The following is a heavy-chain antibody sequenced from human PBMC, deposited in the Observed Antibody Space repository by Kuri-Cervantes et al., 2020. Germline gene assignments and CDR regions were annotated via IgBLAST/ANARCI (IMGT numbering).Heavy chain of an antibody. V-gene: IGHV4-4*02. D-gene: IGHD3-10*01. CDR1: GGSISSSNW. J-gene: IGHJ4*02. CDR2: IYHSGST. CDR3: ARGKTVYGSGSLYFDY. Sequence: SETLSLTCAVSGGSISSSNWWSWVRQPPGKGLEWIGEIYHSGSTNYNPSLKSRVTISVDKSKNQFSLKLSSVTAADTAVYYCARGKTVYGSGSLYFDYWGQGTLVTVSS.